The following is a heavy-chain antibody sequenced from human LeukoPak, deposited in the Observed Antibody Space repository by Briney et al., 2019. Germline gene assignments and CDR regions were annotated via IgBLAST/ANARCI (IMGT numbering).Heavy chain of an antibody. CDR2: IYSDYST. D-gene: IGHD1-26*01. CDR3: ARRIVGPSSGGDY. Sequence: GGSLRLSCAASGFTVSSNYMSWVRQAPGKGLEWVSIIYSDYSTYYADSVKGRFTISRDNSKNTLYLQMNSLRAEDTAVYYCARRIVGPSSGGDYWGQGTPVTVSA. J-gene: IGHJ4*02. CDR1: GFTVSSNY. V-gene: IGHV3-53*01.